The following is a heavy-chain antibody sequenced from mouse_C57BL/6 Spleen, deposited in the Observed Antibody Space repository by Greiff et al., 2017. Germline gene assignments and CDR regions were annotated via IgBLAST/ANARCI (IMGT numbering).Heavy chain of an antibody. CDR2: INPNNGGT. J-gene: IGHJ2*01. V-gene: IGHV1-26*01. Sequence: EVQLQQSGPELVKPGASVKISCKASGYTFTDYYMNWVKQSHGKSLEWIGDINPNNGGTSYNQKFKGKATLTVDKSSSTAYMELRSLTSEDSAVYYCARERYDGCDYWGQGTTLTVSS. D-gene: IGHD1-2*01. CDR3: ARERYDGCDY. CDR1: GYTFTDYY.